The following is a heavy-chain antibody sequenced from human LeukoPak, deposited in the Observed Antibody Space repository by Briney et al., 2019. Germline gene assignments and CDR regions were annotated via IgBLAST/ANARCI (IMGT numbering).Heavy chain of an antibody. D-gene: IGHD5-12*01. V-gene: IGHV3-11*06. CDR1: GFIFSDYY. CDR2: ISSSSSHT. CDR3: AKNIGYDYPNDY. Sequence: PGGSLRLSCAASGFIFSDYYMSWIRQAPGKGLEWVSDISSSSSHTNYADSVKGRFTISRDNAKNSLYLQMNSLRAEDTAVYYCAKNIGYDYPNDYWGQGTLVTVSS. J-gene: IGHJ4*02.